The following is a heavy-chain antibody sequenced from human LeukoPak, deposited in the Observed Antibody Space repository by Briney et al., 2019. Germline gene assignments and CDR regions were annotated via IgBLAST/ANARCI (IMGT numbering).Heavy chain of an antibody. Sequence: GASVNVSCKACGYTFTIYAMNWVRQAPGQGLEWMGWINTNTGNPTYAQGFTGRFVFSLDTSVSTAYLQISSLKAADTAVYYCARGGYSYGYVGHWFDPWGQGTLVTVSS. D-gene: IGHD5-18*01. CDR1: GYTFTIYA. V-gene: IGHV7-4-1*02. CDR2: INTNTGNP. CDR3: ARGGYSYGYVGHWFDP. J-gene: IGHJ5*02.